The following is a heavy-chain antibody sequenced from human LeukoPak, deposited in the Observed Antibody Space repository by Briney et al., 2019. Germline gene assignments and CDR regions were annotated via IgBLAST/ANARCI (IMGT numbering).Heavy chain of an antibody. Sequence: VGSLRLSCAASGLSVSSNYMTWVRQAPGKGLEWVSVIYSGGSTYYADAVKGRFTISRDNSKNTLYLQMNSLRRDDTAVYYCARVRINDGGRVLDASDIWGKGTMVTVSS. CDR3: ARVRINDGGRVLDASDI. V-gene: IGHV3-53*05. D-gene: IGHD2/OR15-2a*01. J-gene: IGHJ3*02. CDR1: GLSVSSNY. CDR2: IYSGGST.